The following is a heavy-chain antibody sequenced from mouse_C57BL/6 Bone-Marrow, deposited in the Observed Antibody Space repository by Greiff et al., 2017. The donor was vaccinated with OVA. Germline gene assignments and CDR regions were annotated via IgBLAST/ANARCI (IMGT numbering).Heavy chain of an antibody. CDR1: GYTFTCYT. Sequence: QVQLQQSGAELARPGASVKMSCKGSGYTFTCYTMHWGKQRPGQGLEWIGYINPSRGYTKYNQKFKDKATLTADKSSSTAYMQLSSLTSEDSAVYYCARNRAWFAYWGQGTLVTVSA. V-gene: IGHV1-4*01. D-gene: IGHD3-1*01. CDR3: ARNRAWFAY. J-gene: IGHJ3*01. CDR2: INPSRGYT.